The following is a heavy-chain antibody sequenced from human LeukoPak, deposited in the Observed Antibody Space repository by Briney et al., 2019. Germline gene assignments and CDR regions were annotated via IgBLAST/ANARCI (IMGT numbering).Heavy chain of an antibody. Sequence: ASVKVSCKASGYTFTSYGISWVRQAPGQGLERMGWISAYNGNTNYAQKLQGRVTMTTDTSTSTAYMELRSLRSDDTAVYYCARDHDFWSGYYYYYGMDVWGQGTTVTVSS. V-gene: IGHV1-18*01. CDR2: ISAYNGNT. CDR1: GYTFTSYG. CDR3: ARDHDFWSGYYYYYGMDV. J-gene: IGHJ6*02. D-gene: IGHD3-3*01.